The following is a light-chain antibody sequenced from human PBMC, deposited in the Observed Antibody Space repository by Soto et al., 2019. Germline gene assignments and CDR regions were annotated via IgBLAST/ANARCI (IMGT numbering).Light chain of an antibody. Sequence: DIQLTQSPSFLSASVGDRVTITCRVSQGISSYLAWYQQKPGKAPKLLIYAASTLQSGVPSRFSGSGSGTEFTLTISSLQPEDFATYYCQQLNSSPITFGQGTRLDIK. CDR3: QQLNSSPIT. CDR1: QGISSY. J-gene: IGKJ5*01. CDR2: AAS. V-gene: IGKV1-9*01.